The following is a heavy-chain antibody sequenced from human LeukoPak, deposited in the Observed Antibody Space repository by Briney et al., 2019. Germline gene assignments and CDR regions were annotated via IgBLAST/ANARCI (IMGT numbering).Heavy chain of an antibody. CDR2: MNPNSGNT. D-gene: IGHD1-26*01. Sequence: ASVKVSCKASGYTFSSYDINWVRQATGQGLEWMGWMNPNSGNTGYAQKFQGRVTMTRNTSISTASMELSSLRTAETAAYYCAREGWERGSDQIEWWGQGTLVTASS. V-gene: IGHV1-8*02. CDR1: GYTFSSYD. CDR3: AREGWERGSDQIEW. J-gene: IGHJ4*02.